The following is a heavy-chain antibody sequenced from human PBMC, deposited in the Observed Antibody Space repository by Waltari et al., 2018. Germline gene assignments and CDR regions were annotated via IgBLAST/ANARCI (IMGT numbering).Heavy chain of an antibody. CDR3: ATVWSQQLDRIGGWFDP. CDR1: GYTLTELS. J-gene: IGHJ5*02. V-gene: IGHV1-24*01. Sequence: QVQLVQSGAEVKKPGASVKVSCKVSGYTLTELSMHWVRQAPGKGLEWMGGFDPEDGETIYAQKFKGRVTMTEDTSTGTAYMELSSLRSEDTAVYYCATVWSQQLDRIGGWFDPWGQGTLVTVSS. CDR2: FDPEDGET. D-gene: IGHD6-13*01.